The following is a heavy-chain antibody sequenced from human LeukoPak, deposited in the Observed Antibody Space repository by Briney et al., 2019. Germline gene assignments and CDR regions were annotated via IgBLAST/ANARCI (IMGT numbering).Heavy chain of an antibody. CDR3: ARNSPPTRYYYDSSGSGMGY. Sequence: SETLSLTCTVSGGSISSGSYYWSWIRQPAGKGLEWIGRIYTSGSTNYNPSLKSRVTISVDTSKNQFSLKLSSVTAADTAVYYCARNSPPTRYYYDSSGSGMGYWGQGTLVTVSS. CDR1: GGSISSGSYY. D-gene: IGHD3-22*01. J-gene: IGHJ4*02. V-gene: IGHV4-61*02. CDR2: IYTSGST.